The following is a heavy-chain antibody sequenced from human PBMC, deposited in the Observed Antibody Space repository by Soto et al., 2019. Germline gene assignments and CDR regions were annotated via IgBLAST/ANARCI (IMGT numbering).Heavy chain of an antibody. CDR3: AKDRRGYSGSDPWFDP. D-gene: IGHD5-12*01. CDR2: ISGSGGTT. V-gene: IGHV3-23*01. J-gene: IGHJ5*02. Sequence: HPGGSLRLSCAASGFTFSSYAMSWIRQAPGKGLEWVSGISGSGGTTYYADSVKGRFTISRDNSKNTLYLQMNSLRAEDTAVYYCAKDRRGYSGSDPWFDPWGQGTLVTVSS. CDR1: GFTFSSYA.